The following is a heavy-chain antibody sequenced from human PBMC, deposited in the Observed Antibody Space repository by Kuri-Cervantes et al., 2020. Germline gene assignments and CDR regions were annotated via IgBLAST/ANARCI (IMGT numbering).Heavy chain of an antibody. V-gene: IGHV3-9*01. J-gene: IGHJ6*02. CDR1: GFTFDDYA. CDR2: ISWNSGSI. CDR3: ARVGVGLYGMDV. D-gene: IGHD3-3*01. Sequence: SLKISCAASGFTFDDYAMHWVRQAPGKGLEWVSGISWNSGSIGYADSMKGRFTISRDNAKNSLYLQMNSLRVEDTALYYCARVGVGLYGMDVWGQGTTVTVSS.